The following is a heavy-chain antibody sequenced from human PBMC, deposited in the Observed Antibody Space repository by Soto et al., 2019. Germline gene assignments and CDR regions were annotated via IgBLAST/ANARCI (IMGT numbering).Heavy chain of an antibody. J-gene: IGHJ4*02. V-gene: IGHV3-7*03. CDR2: IKQDGSEK. Sequence: EVQLVESGGGLVQPGGSLILSCAASGFTFSSYWMSWVRQAPGKGLEWVANIKQDGSEKYYVDSVKGRFTISRDNAKNSLYLQMNSLRAEDTAVYYCARDGPGYCSSTSCFSFDYWGQGTLVTVSS. CDR1: GFTFSSYW. D-gene: IGHD2-2*01. CDR3: ARDGPGYCSSTSCFSFDY.